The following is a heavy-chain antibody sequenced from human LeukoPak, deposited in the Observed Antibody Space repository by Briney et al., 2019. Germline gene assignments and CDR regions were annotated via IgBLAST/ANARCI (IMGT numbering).Heavy chain of an antibody. CDR2: VRSKIFGGTT. D-gene: IGHD3-16*01. CDR3: NIKQGGY. V-gene: IGHV3-49*04. J-gene: IGHJ4*02. Sequence: PGGSLRLSCTCSGFTFGDHEVNWVRRAPGMGLEWVGFVRSKIFGGTTEYAASVKGRFTISRDDSKSIAYLQMNGLKTEDTALYYCNIKQGGYWGQGTLVTVSS. CDR1: GFTFGDHE.